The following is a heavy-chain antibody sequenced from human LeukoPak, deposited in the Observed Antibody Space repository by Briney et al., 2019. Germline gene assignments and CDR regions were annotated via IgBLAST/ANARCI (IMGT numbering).Heavy chain of an antibody. Sequence: PGGSLRLSCAASGFTFSSYAMSWVRQAPGKGLEWVSGISGSGGSAFYADTVKGRLIISRDNSKNMLYLHMNSLRAEDTAVYYCAKDYYDILTGQPLSFDYWGQGTLVTVSS. V-gene: IGHV3-23*01. D-gene: IGHD3-9*01. CDR3: AKDYYDILTGQPLSFDY. CDR2: ISGSGGSA. CDR1: GFTFSSYA. J-gene: IGHJ4*02.